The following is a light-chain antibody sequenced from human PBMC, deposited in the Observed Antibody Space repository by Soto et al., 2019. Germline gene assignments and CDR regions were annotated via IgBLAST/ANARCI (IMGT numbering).Light chain of an antibody. J-gene: IGLJ2*01. CDR2: DVT. Sequence: QSVLTQPRSVSGSPGQSVTISCTATSSDVGGYNYVSWYQQHPGKAPKLMIYDVTKRPSGVPDRFSGSKSGNTASLTISGLQVGDEAEYFCSSYGGRYTVVFGGGTKLTVL. CDR3: SSYGGRYTVV. V-gene: IGLV2-11*01. CDR1: SSDVGGYNY.